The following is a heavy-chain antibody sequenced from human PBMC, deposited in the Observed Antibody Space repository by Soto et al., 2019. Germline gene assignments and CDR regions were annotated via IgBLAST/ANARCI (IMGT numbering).Heavy chain of an antibody. CDR1: GFTFSSYA. D-gene: IGHD2-15*01. J-gene: IGHJ5*02. CDR3: AKSSRGVAAIWAWFDP. Sequence: GGSLRLSCAASGFTFSSYAMSWVRQAPGKGLEWVSAISGSGGSTYYADSVKGRFTISRDNSKNTLYLQMNSLRAEDTAVYYCAKSSRGVAAIWAWFDPWGQGTLVTVSS. CDR2: ISGSGGST. V-gene: IGHV3-23*01.